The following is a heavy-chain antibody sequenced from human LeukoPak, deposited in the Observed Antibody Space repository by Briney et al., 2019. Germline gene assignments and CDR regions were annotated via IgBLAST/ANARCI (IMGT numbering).Heavy chain of an antibody. CDR1: GFTFSS. CDR3: AKLERDYVWGSYPY. CDR2: ISGSGGST. V-gene: IGHV3-23*01. Sequence: PGGSLRLSCAASGFTFSSMNWVRQAPGKGLEWVSAISGSGGSTYYADSVKGRFTISRDNSKNTLYLQMNSLRAEDTAVYYCAKLERDYVWGSYPYWGQGTLVTVSS. J-gene: IGHJ4*02. D-gene: IGHD3-16*01.